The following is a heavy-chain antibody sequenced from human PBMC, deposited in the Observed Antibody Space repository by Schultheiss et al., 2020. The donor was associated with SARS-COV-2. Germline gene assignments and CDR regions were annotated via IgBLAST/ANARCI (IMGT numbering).Heavy chain of an antibody. V-gene: IGHV3-30*03. CDR3: ARGNPYHNHYDYVWGSYRYGGFDY. Sequence: GGSLRLSCAASGFTFSSYSMNWVRQAPGKGLEWVAVISYDGSNKYYADSVKGRFTISRDNSKNTLYLQMNSLRAEDTAVYYCARGNPYHNHYDYVWGSYRYGGFDYWGQGTLVTVSS. CDR2: ISYDGSNK. CDR1: GFTFSSYS. D-gene: IGHD3-16*02. J-gene: IGHJ4*02.